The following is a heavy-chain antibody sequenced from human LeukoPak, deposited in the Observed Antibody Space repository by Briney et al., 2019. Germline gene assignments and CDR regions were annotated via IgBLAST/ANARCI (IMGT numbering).Heavy chain of an antibody. CDR2: IYYSGST. CDR3: ARVTGYMTEDYFDY. CDR1: GGSISSYY. J-gene: IGHJ4*02. V-gene: IGHV4-59*01. D-gene: IGHD6-13*01. Sequence: SETLSLTCIGSGGSISSYYWSWIRQPPGKGLEWIEYIYYSGSTNYNPSLKSRVTISVDTSKNQFSLRLSSVTAADTAVYYCARVTGYMTEDYFDYWGQGTLITVSS.